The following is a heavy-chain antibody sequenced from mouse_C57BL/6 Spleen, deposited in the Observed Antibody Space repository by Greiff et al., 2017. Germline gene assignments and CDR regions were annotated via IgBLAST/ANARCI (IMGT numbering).Heavy chain of an antibody. CDR2: ILPGSGSI. V-gene: IGHV1-9*01. CDR3: ERHSLVDWYFEV. CDR1: GYTFTDYW. D-gene: IGHD1-1*01. Sequence: VQLQQSGAELMKPGASVKLSCKATGYTFTDYWIEWVKQRPGHGLEWIGEILPGSGSINYNEKFEGKATFTADTSSNTAYMQLSSLTTEDSAIDYCERHSLVDWYFEVWGTGTPVTVSS. J-gene: IGHJ1*03.